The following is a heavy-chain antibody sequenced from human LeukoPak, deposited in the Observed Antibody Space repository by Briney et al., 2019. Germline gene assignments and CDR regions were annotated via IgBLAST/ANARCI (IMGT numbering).Heavy chain of an antibody. CDR1: GFTFSYYG. J-gene: IGHJ4*02. Sequence: PGRSQRLSCAASGFTFSYYGMHWVRQAPGKGLEWVANIWYDGINKYYADSVKGRFTISRDNSKNTLNLQMNSLRADDTAVYFCVRDSSGDSSGRPSLDYWGQGTLVTVSS. D-gene: IGHD3-10*01. V-gene: IGHV3-33*01. CDR2: IWYDGINK. CDR3: VRDSSGDSSGRPSLDY.